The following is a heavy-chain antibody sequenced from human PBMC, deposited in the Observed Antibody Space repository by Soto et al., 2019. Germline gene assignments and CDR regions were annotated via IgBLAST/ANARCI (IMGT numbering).Heavy chain of an antibody. J-gene: IGHJ4*02. Sequence: TLSLTCTVSGGSIRIGDDYGRWIRQPPGKGLEWIGYIYYSGSTYYNPSIKSRVTISVDTSKNQFPLKLSSVTAAATAVYCCVTGEEAAAGPIDYWGQGTLVTVSS. V-gene: IGHV4-30-4*01. CDR3: VTGEEAAAGPIDY. CDR2: IYYSGST. D-gene: IGHD6-13*01. CDR1: GGSIRIGDDY.